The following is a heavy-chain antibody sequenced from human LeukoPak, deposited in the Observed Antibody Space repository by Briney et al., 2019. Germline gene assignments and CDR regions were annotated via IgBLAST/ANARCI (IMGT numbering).Heavy chain of an antibody. CDR2: IYSGGST. CDR1: GFTVSGNY. D-gene: IGHD6-13*01. CDR3: ARDRSSSPRGYMDV. Sequence: GGSLRLSCAASGFTVSGNYMSRVRQAPGKGLEWVSVIYSGGSTYYADSVKGRFTISRDNSKNTLYLQMNSLRAEDTAVYYCARDRSSSPRGYMDVWGKGTTVTVSS. J-gene: IGHJ6*03. V-gene: IGHV3-53*01.